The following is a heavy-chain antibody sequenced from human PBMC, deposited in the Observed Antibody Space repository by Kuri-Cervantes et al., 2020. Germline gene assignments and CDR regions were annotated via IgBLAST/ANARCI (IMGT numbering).Heavy chain of an antibody. V-gene: IGHV3-23*01. D-gene: IGHD2-15*01. Sequence: GESLKISCAASGFTFDDYAMHWARQAPGKGLEWVSAISGSGGSTYYADSVKGRFTISRDNSKNTLYLQMNSLRAEDTAVYYCAKPKNIVVVVAGDWGQGTLVTVSS. J-gene: IGHJ4*02. CDR1: GFTFDDYA. CDR3: AKPKNIVVVVAGD. CDR2: ISGSGGST.